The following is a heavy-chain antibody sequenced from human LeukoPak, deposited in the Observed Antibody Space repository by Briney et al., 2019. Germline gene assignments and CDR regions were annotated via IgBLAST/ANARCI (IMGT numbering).Heavy chain of an antibody. V-gene: IGHV1-2*02. CDR1: GYTCTGYD. Sequence: GASVKFSCKASGYTCTGYDMHWGRQAPGQGLAWIGWINPNSGGTNYAQKLQGRVTMTTETSKSTAYMELRSLRSDDTAVYYCARDGYNYLSHFDYWGQGTVVTVSS. J-gene: IGHJ4*02. CDR2: INPNSGGT. CDR3: ARDGYNYLSHFDY. D-gene: IGHD5-24*01.